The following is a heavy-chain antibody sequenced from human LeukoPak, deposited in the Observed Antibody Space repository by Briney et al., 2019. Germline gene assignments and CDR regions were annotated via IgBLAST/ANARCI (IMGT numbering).Heavy chain of an antibody. V-gene: IGHV3-7*04. Sequence: PGGSLRLSWAASGLTFSSFWMSWVRPAPGKGLEWVANITPDGGEQYCVDSVRGRFTISRDNAKNALYLRMNSPRAGDTAVYYCARGDFWSGDYTDAFDIWGQGTMVTVSS. J-gene: IGHJ3*02. CDR2: ITPDGGEQ. CDR3: ARGDFWSGDYTDAFDI. D-gene: IGHD3-3*01. CDR1: GLTFSSFW.